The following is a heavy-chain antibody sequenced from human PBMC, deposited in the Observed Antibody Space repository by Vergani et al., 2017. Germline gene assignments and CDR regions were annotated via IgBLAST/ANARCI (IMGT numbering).Heavy chain of an antibody. D-gene: IGHD6-19*01. CDR2: ISSSSSYI. J-gene: IGHJ5*02. Sequence: EVQLVESGGGLVKPGGSLRLSCAASGFTFSSYSMNWVRQAPGKGLEWVSSISSSSSYIYYADSVKGRFTISRDNAKNSLYLQMNSLRAEDTAVYYCARGAVAVAGSGDWFDPWGQGTLVTVSS. CDR3: ARGAVAVAGSGDWFDP. CDR1: GFTFSSYS. V-gene: IGHV3-21*01.